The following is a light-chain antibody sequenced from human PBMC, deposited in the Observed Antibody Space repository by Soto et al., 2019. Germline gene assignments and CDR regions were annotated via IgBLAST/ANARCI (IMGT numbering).Light chain of an antibody. CDR3: HQRQSWPRT. V-gene: IGKV3-11*01. CDR1: QYINTR. J-gene: IGKJ1*01. Sequence: MVLTQSPATLSSFPCDRVTLSCRASQYINTRLAWYQHRPGQAPRLLIYQTSIRAAGIPARFSASGTGTDFTLTISDVQPEDFAVYYCHQRQSWPRTFGQGTKVDIK. CDR2: QTS.